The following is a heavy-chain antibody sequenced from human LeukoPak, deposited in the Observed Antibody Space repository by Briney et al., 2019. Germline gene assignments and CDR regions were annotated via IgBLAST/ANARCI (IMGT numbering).Heavy chain of an antibody. Sequence: GASVKVSCKASGYSFTGYYMHWVRQAPGQGLEWMGWINPNSGGANYAQKFQGRVTMTRDTSINTAYMELSRLRSDDTAVFYCARDPIDTTNDAFDIWGQETMVIVSS. CDR3: ARDPIDTTNDAFDI. CDR2: INPNSGGA. CDR1: GYSFTGYY. J-gene: IGHJ3*02. V-gene: IGHV1-2*02. D-gene: IGHD1-1*01.